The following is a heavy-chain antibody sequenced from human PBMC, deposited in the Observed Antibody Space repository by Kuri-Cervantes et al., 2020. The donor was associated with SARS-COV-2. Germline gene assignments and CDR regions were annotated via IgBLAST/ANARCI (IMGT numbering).Heavy chain of an antibody. Sequence: GGSLRLSCLVSAFTFTNATMKWVRQAPGKGLEWVSSISTSGGDTNYADSLKGRFTISRDNSKNTLYLQMNSLRVEDTAVYYCASVSTMGVSLDWGQGTLVTVSS. CDR2: ISTSGGDT. CDR3: ASVSTMGVSLD. D-gene: IGHD5-24*01. CDR1: AFTFTNAT. J-gene: IGHJ4*02. V-gene: IGHV3-23*01.